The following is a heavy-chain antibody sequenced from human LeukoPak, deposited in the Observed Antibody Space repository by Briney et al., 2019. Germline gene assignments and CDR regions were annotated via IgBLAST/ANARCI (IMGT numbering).Heavy chain of an antibody. Sequence: PSETLSLTCTVSGGSISSYYWSWIRQPPAKGREGIGYIYYSGSTNYNPSLKSRGTISVDTPKNQFSLKLSSVAAADTAVYYCARDRGHSSSWYKLTTPHAFDIWGQGTMVTVSS. CDR2: IYYSGST. V-gene: IGHV4-59*01. D-gene: IGHD6-13*01. CDR3: ARDRGHSSSWYKLTTPHAFDI. J-gene: IGHJ3*02. CDR1: GGSISSYY.